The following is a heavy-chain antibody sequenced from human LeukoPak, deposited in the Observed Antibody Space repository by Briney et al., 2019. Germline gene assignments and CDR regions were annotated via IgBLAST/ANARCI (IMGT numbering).Heavy chain of an antibody. CDR2: ISYDGSNK. CDR1: GFTFSSYG. J-gene: IGHJ4*02. Sequence: GGSLRLSCAASGFTFSSYGMHWVRQAPGKGLEWVAVISYDGSNKYYADSVKGRFTISRDNSKNTLYLQMNSLRAEDTAVYYCARDRGYSYGIGYYFDYWGQGTLVTVSS. D-gene: IGHD5-18*01. CDR3: ARDRGYSYGIGYYFDY. V-gene: IGHV3-30*03.